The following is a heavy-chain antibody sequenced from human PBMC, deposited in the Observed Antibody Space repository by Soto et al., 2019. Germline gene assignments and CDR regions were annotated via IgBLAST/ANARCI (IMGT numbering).Heavy chain of an antibody. CDR3: AREGMDV. Sequence: QVQLVQSGAEVKKPGASVKVSCKASGYTFTSYDINWVRQATGQGLEWMGYMNPNSGNTVYAQQFQGRVTMTWDTSITTAYMELSSLRSEGTAVYYCAREGMDVWGQGTTVTVSS. CDR1: GYTFTSYD. J-gene: IGHJ6*02. V-gene: IGHV1-8*01. CDR2: MNPNSGNT.